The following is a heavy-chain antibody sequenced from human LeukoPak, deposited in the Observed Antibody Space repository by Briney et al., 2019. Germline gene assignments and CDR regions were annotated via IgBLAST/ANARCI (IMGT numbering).Heavy chain of an antibody. Sequence: EGSLRLFCAASGFTFSNYAMSWVRQTPGKGLEWVAAISGDNPGTYHANSVKGRFTISRDNSKNTLHLQMSGLRAEDTARYYCAKAPVGHCSGAFCYHFDSWGQGTLVTVSS. CDR2: ISGDNPGT. V-gene: IGHV3-23*01. D-gene: IGHD2-15*01. CDR1: GFTFSNYA. CDR3: AKAPVGHCSGAFCYHFDS. J-gene: IGHJ4*02.